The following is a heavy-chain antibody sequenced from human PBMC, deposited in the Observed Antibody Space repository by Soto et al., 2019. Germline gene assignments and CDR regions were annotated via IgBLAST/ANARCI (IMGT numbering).Heavy chain of an antibody. Sequence: PGGSLRLSCAASGFTFSSYAMSWVRQAPGKGLEWVSAISGSGGSTYYADSVKGRFTISRDNSKNTLYLQMNSLRAEDTAVYYCAKGGYSSGWYNPYYYYYGMDVWGQGTTVTVS. CDR2: ISGSGGST. CDR3: AKGGYSSGWYNPYYYYYGMDV. CDR1: GFTFSSYA. J-gene: IGHJ6*02. V-gene: IGHV3-23*01. D-gene: IGHD6-19*01.